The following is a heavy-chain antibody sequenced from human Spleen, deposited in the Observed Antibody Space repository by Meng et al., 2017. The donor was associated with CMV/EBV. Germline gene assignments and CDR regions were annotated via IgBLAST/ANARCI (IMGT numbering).Heavy chain of an antibody. J-gene: IGHJ4*02. CDR2: INHSGST. Sequence: AGYGGSFSGYYGGWIRQPPGKGLEWIGEINHSGSTNYNPSLKSRVTISVDTSKNQFSLKLSSVTAADTAVYYCARELVKGYYYFDYWGQGTLVTVSS. CDR1: GGSFSGYY. D-gene: IGHD5-18*01. V-gene: IGHV4-34*01. CDR3: ARELVKGYYYFDY.